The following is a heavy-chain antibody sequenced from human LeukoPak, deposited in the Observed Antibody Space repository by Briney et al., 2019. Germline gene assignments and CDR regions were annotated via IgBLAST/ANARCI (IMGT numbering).Heavy chain of an antibody. Sequence: PGGSLRLSCAASGFTFSNAWMSWVRQAPGKGLEWVGRIKSKTDGGTTDYAAPVKGRFTISRDDSKNTLYLQMNSLKTEDTAVYYCTTASGGYDSEFYYGMDVWGQGTTVTVSS. CDR1: GFTFSNAW. V-gene: IGHV3-15*01. CDR2: IKSKTDGGTT. D-gene: IGHD5-12*01. CDR3: TTASGGYDSEFYYGMDV. J-gene: IGHJ6*02.